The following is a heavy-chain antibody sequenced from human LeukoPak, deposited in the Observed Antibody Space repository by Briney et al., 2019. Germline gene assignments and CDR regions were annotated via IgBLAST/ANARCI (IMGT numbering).Heavy chain of an antibody. CDR3: ARDRSLAVAGLFDY. CDR2: IYTSGST. Sequence: SETLSLTCTVSGGSISSGSYYWSWIRQPAGKGLEWIGRIYTSGSTNYNPSLKSRVTISVDTSKNQFSLKLSSVTAADTAVYYCARDRSLAVAGLFDYWGQGTLVTVSS. J-gene: IGHJ4*02. D-gene: IGHD6-19*01. CDR1: GGSISSGSYY. V-gene: IGHV4-61*02.